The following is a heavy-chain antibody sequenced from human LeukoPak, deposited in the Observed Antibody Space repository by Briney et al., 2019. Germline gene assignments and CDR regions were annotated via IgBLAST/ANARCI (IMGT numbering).Heavy chain of an antibody. CDR2: INHSGST. CDR3: ARSRYSSGWSGNFQH. Sequence: PSETLSLTCAVYGGSFSGYYWSWIRQPPGKGLEWIGEINHSGSTYYNPSLKSRVTISVDRSKNQFSLKLSSVTAADTAVYYCARSRYSSGWSGNFQHWGQGTLVTVSS. D-gene: IGHD6-19*01. V-gene: IGHV4-34*01. CDR1: GGSFSGYY. J-gene: IGHJ1*01.